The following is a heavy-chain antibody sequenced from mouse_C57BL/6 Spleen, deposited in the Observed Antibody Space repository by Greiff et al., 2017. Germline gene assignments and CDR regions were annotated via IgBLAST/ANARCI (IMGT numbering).Heavy chain of an antibody. CDR1: GYTFTSYT. CDR2: INPSSGYT. Sequence: VQLQQSGAELARPGASVKMSCKASGYTFTSYTMHWVKQRPGQGLEWIGYINPSSGYTKYNQKFKDKATLTADKSSSTAYMQLSSLTSEDSAVYDCARCFDYALYFDYWGQGTTLTVSS. CDR3: ARCFDYALYFDY. D-gene: IGHD2-4*01. V-gene: IGHV1-4*01. J-gene: IGHJ2*01.